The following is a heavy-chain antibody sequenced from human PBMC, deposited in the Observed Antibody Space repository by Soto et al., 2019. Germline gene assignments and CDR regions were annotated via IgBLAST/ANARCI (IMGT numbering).Heavy chain of an antibody. V-gene: IGHV4-34*01. CDR3: ARRRGWELLDY. Sequence: PSETLSLTCAVYGGSFSGYYWSWIRQPPGKGLEWIGEVHHSGSTNYNSSLKSRVSISVDTSKNQFSLKVTSVTAADTAVYYCARRRGWELLDYWGQGTLVTVSS. J-gene: IGHJ4*02. D-gene: IGHD1-26*01. CDR1: GGSFSGYY. CDR2: VHHSGST.